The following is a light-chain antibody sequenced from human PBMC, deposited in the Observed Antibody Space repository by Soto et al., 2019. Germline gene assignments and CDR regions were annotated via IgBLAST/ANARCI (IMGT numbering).Light chain of an antibody. Sequence: DIQLTQSPSFLSASVGDRVTITCRVSQGISSHVAWYQQKPGKAPMLLIYAASTLQSGVPSRFSGSGSGTEFTLTISSLHPEDYATYYCQHLNSFPLTFGGGTTVELK. CDR3: QHLNSFPLT. CDR2: AAS. J-gene: IGKJ4*01. CDR1: QGISSH. V-gene: IGKV1-9*01.